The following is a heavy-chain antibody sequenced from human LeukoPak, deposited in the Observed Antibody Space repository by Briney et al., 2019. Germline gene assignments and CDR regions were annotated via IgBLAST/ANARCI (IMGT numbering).Heavy chain of an antibody. CDR1: RDTVTCNF. CDR3: ARDRGSPSAPDY. J-gene: IGHJ4*02. V-gene: IGHV1-2*02. CDR2: INPNSGVT. D-gene: IGHD3-10*01. Sequence: SLKVSCMTSRDTVTCNFSDWVRQAPVQGPQWMRWINPNSGVTLYAQTFQGRVTMTSDTSISTAYMELSRLTFDDTALYYCARDRGSPSAPDYWGQGTLVTVSS.